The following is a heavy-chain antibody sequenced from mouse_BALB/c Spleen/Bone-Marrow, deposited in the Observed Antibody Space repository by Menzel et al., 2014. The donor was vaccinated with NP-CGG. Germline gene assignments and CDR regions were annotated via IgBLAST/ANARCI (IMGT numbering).Heavy chain of an antibody. CDR2: ILPGSGST. V-gene: IGHV1-9*01. CDR1: GYTFSSYW. CDR3: ATARATWFAY. D-gene: IGHD3-2*01. Sequence: LVESGAELMQPGASVKISCKATGYTFSSYWIEWVKQRPGHGLEWIGEILPGSGSTNYNEKFKGKATFTADTSSNTAYMQLSSLTSEDSAVYYCATARATWFAYWGQGLWSLSLQ. J-gene: IGHJ3*01.